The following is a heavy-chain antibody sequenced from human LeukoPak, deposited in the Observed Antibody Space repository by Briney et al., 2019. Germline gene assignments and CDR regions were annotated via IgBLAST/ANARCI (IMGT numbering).Heavy chain of an antibody. V-gene: IGHV4-30-2*01. CDR3: ARGIGDYNYYGMDV. CDR2: IYHSGST. D-gene: IGHD3-16*02. J-gene: IGHJ6*02. Sequence: SETLSLTCAVSGGSISSGGYSWSWIRQPPGKGLEWIGYIYHSGSTYYNPSLKSRVTISVDRSKNQFSLKLSSVTAADTAVCYCARGIGDYNYYGMDVWGQGTTVTVSS. CDR1: GGSISSGGYS.